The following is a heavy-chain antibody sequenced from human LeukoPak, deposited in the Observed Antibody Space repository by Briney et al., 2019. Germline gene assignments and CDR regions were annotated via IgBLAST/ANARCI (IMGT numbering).Heavy chain of an antibody. J-gene: IGHJ5*02. CDR3: ARDGTLDWFDP. D-gene: IGHD1-26*01. CDR1: GFTFSSYS. Sequence: GGSLRLSCAASGFTFSSYSMNWDRQAPGKGLEWVSSISSSSSYIYYADSVKGRFTISRDNAKNSLYLQMNSLRAEDTAVYYCARDGTLDWFDPWGQGTLVTVYS. CDR2: ISSSSSYI. V-gene: IGHV3-21*01.